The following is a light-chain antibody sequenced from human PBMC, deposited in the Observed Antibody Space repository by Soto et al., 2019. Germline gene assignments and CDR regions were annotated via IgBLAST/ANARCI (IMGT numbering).Light chain of an antibody. CDR2: DAS. Sequence: EIVLTQSPATLSVSPGERATLSCRASQNVARNYLAWYQQRPGQAPRLLIYDASTRATGIPDRFSGSGSGTEFTLTISSLQSEDFAIYYCQQYDDWPLTFGGGTKVDIK. CDR1: QNVARN. CDR3: QQYDDWPLT. J-gene: IGKJ4*01. V-gene: IGKV3D-15*01.